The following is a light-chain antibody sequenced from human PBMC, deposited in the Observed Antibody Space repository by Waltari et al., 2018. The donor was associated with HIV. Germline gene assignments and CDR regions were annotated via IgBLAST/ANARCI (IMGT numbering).Light chain of an antibody. CDR1: QSVSSN. CDR2: GAS. V-gene: IGKV3-15*01. CDR3: QQYDNWPPWT. J-gene: IGKJ1*01. Sequence: ENVMTQTPATLSASPWERATLSCRASQSVSSNLAWYQQKPGQAPRLLIYGASTRATGIPARFSGSGSGTEFTLTISSLQSEDFAVYYCQQYDNWPPWTFGQGTKVEIK.